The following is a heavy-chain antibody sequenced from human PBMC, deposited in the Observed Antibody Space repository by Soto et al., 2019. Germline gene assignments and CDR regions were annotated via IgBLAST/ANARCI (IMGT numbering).Heavy chain of an antibody. CDR3: AKAIGRKVLVVVPGAKPYYGMDV. D-gene: IGHD2-2*02. J-gene: IGHJ6*02. V-gene: IGHV3-43D*04. CDR1: GFTFDDYA. CDR2: ISWDGGST. Sequence: GGSLRLSCPASGFTFDDYAMHWVRQAPGKGLEWVSLISWDGGSTYYADSVKGRFTISRHHSKNSLYLQMNSLRAPEIALYYCAKAIGRKVLVVVPGAKPYYGMDVWGQGTTVTVSS.